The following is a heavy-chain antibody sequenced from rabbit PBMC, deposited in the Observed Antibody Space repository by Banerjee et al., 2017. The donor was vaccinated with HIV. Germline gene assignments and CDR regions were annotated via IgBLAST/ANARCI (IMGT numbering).Heavy chain of an antibody. V-gene: IGHV1S45*01. Sequence: QEQLVESGGDLVKPGASLTLTCTASGIDFNNDYWICWVRQAPGKGLELIACIDTGDGNTYYASWAKGRFTISKTSSPTVTLQMTSLTAADTATYFCARYSNYYGMDLWGPGTLVTVS. CDR2: IDTGDGNT. J-gene: IGHJ6*01. CDR1: GIDFNNDYW. CDR3: ARYSNYYGMDL.